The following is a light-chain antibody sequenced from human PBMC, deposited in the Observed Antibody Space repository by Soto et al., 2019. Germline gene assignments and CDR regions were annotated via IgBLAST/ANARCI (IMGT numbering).Light chain of an antibody. CDR3: CSYTCSSTFYV. V-gene: IGLV2-23*02. CDR1: SSDVGSYNL. CDR2: EVT. Sequence: QSALTQPASVSGSPGQTITISCTGTSSDVGSYNLVSWFQQHPVKAPKLMIYEVTKWPSGVSNRFSGSKSGNTASLTISGLQAEDEADYYCCSYTCSSTFYVVGTGTKLTDL. J-gene: IGLJ1*01.